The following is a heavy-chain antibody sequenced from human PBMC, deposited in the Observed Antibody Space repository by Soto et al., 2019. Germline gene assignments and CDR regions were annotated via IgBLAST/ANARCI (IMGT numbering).Heavy chain of an antibody. D-gene: IGHD3-10*01. CDR1: GFTFSSYV. J-gene: IGHJ4*02. Sequence: EVQLVESGGGLVQPGGSLRLSCAASGFTFSSYVINWVRQAPGKGLEWVSYISISSSTRYYADSVRGRFTISRDNAKYSLYLQMNSLRDEDTAVYYWARGGGFFDYWGQGTLVTVSS. V-gene: IGHV3-48*02. CDR3: ARGGGFFDY. CDR2: ISISSSTR.